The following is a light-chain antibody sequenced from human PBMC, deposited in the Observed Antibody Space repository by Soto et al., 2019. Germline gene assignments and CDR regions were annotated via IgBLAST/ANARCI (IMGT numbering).Light chain of an antibody. CDR3: HQYGNSPQT. Sequence: EIVITQSPAALSVSRGERATLYCRASQSISSNLAWYQHKPGQAPRLLIYGASSRATGIPDRFSGSGSGTVFTLTINILEPDDFAVYYCHQYGNSPQTFGQGTKVDIK. CDR2: GAS. J-gene: IGKJ1*01. V-gene: IGKV3D-15*03. CDR1: QSISSN.